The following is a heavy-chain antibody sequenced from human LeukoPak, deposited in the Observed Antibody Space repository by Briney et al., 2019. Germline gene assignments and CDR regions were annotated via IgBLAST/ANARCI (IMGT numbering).Heavy chain of an antibody. V-gene: IGHV3-23*01. D-gene: IGHD4-17*01. CDR1: GFTFSSYA. Sequence: GGSLRLSCAASGFTFSSYAMSWVRQAPGKGLEWVSAISGSGGSTYYADSVKGRFTISRDNSKNTLYLQMNSLRAEDTAVYYCAKTRQSMAAAGDYGGYYYYYGMDVWGQGTTVTVSS. CDR3: AKTRQSMAAAGDYGGYYYYYGMDV. CDR2: ISGSGGST. J-gene: IGHJ6*02.